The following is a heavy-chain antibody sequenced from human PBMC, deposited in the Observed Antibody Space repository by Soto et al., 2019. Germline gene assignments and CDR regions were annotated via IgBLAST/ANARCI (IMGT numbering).Heavy chain of an antibody. CDR2: ISYDGSNK. V-gene: IGHV3-30-3*01. J-gene: IGHJ6*02. Sequence: GGSLRLSCAASGFTFSSYAMHWVRQAPGKGLEWVAVISYDGSNKYYADSVKGRFTISRDNSKNTLYLQMNSLRAEDTAVYYCARDRAVAGNLYYYYGMDVWGQGTTVTVS. D-gene: IGHD6-19*01. CDR3: ARDRAVAGNLYYYYGMDV. CDR1: GFTFSSYA.